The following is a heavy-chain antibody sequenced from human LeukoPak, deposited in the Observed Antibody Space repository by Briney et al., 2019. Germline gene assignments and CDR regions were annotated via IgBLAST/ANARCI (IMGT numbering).Heavy chain of an antibody. CDR2: MNPNSGNT. D-gene: IGHD3-9*01. CDR3: AGSIRYDYYYGMDV. CDR1: GYTFTSYD. Sequence: ASVKVSCKASGYTFTSYDINWVRQATGQGLEWMGWMNPNSGNTGYAQKFQGRVTMTRNTSISTAYMELSSLRSEDTASYHCAGSIRYDYYYGMDVWGQGTTVTVSS. J-gene: IGHJ6*02. V-gene: IGHV1-8*01.